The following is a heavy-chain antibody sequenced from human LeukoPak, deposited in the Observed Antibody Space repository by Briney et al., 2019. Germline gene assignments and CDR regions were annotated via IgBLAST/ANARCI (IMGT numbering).Heavy chain of an antibody. CDR3: AKDFSGYSYGIGY. Sequence: PGGSLRLSCAASGFTFSSYGMHWVRQAPGKGLEWVTFIRYDGSNKYYADSVEGRFTISRDNSKNTLYLQMNSLRTEDTAVYYCAKDFSGYSYGIGYWGQGTLVTVSS. CDR2: IRYDGSNK. CDR1: GFTFSSYG. D-gene: IGHD5-18*01. J-gene: IGHJ4*02. V-gene: IGHV3-30*02.